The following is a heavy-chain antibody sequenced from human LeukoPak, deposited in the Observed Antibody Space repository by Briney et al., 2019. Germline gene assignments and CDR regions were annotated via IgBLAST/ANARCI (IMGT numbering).Heavy chain of an antibody. V-gene: IGHV3-30-3*01. Sequence: GGSLRLSCAASGFTFSSYAMHWGSQAQGKGREWGAVISDDGSNKYYGDSVKGRGNISRENSKKTLYLQMNSLRAEDTAVYYCAREAVYHGNYYGMDVWGQGTTVTVSS. J-gene: IGHJ6*02. CDR2: ISDDGSNK. CDR3: AREAVYHGNYYGMDV. D-gene: IGHD2-2*01. CDR1: GFTFSSYA.